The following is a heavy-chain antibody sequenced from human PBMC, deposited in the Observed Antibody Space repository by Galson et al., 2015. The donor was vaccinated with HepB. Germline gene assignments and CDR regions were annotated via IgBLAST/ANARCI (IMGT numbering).Heavy chain of an antibody. Sequence: SLRLSCAASGFTFSSYAMHWVRQAPGKGLEWVAVISYDGSNKYYADSVKGRFTISRDNSKNTLYLQMNSLRAEDTAVYYCARGVAEARYSYGYPDGWFDPWGQGTLVTVSS. CDR2: ISYDGSNK. D-gene: IGHD5-18*01. V-gene: IGHV3-30-3*01. J-gene: IGHJ5*02. CDR3: ARGVAEARYSYGYPDGWFDP. CDR1: GFTFSSYA.